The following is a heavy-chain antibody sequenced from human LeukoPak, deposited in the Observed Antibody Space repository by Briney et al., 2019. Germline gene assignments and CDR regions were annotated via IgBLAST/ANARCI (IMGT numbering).Heavy chain of an antibody. J-gene: IGHJ4*02. V-gene: IGHV4-30-4*08. Sequence: SETLSLTCTVSGGSISSSSYYWSWIRQPPGKGLEWIGYIYYSGSTYYNPSLKSRVTISVDTSKNQFSLKLSSVTAADTAVYYCARAGGGIDYWGQGTLVTVSS. CDR2: IYYSGST. D-gene: IGHD2-15*01. CDR3: ARAGGGIDY. CDR1: GGSISSSSYY.